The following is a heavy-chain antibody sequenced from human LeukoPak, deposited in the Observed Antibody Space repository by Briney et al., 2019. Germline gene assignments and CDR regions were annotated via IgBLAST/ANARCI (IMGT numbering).Heavy chain of an antibody. J-gene: IGHJ6*02. V-gene: IGHV4-31*03. Sequence: SGTLSLTCTVSGGSISSGGYYWSWIRQHPGKGLEWIGYIYYSGSTYYNPSLKSRVTISVDTSKNHFSLKLSSVTAADTAVYYCARAPGYCSSTSCFYYYYYGMDVWGQGTTVTVSS. CDR3: ARAPGYCSSTSCFYYYYYGMDV. CDR1: GGSISSGGYY. D-gene: IGHD2-2*01. CDR2: IYYSGST.